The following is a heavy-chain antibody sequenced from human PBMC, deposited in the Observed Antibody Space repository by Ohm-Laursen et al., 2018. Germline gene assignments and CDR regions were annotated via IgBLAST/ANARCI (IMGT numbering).Heavy chain of an antibody. CDR1: GGSISGYY. CDR3: ASRTPAVVMGSTDY. CDR2: IHSSGST. Sequence: GTLSLTCTVSGGSISGYYWSWIRQTAGKGLEWIGRIHSSGSTNYNPSLQSRVTMSEDTSKNQFSLKLTSVTAADTAVYYCASRTPAVVMGSTDYWGQGTLVTVSS. D-gene: IGHD3-22*01. J-gene: IGHJ4*02. V-gene: IGHV4-4*07.